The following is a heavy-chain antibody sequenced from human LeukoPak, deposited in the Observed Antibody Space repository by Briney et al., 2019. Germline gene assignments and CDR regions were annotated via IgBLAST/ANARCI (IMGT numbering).Heavy chain of an antibody. CDR2: MNPNSGNT. V-gene: IGHV1-8*01. CDR3: ARDGSGSYYDRGWFDP. CDR1: AYTFTSYN. J-gene: IGHJ5*02. Sequence: GASVKVSCKASAYTFTSYNINWVRQATGQGLEWMGWMNPNSGNTGYAQKLQGRVTMTRNTSISTVYMELSILTSEDTAVYYCARDGSGSYYDRGWFDPWGQGTLVTVSS. D-gene: IGHD3-10*01.